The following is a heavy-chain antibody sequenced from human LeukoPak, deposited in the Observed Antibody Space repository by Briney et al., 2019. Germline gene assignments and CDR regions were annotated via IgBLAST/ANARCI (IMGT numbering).Heavy chain of an antibody. CDR2: ISYDGSNK. Sequence: PGGSLRLSCAASGFTFSSYAMHWVRQAPGKGLEWVAVISYDGSNKYYADSVKGRFTISRDNSKNTLYLQMNSLRAEVTAVYYCARELGGKGYWGQGTLVTVSS. CDR1: GFTFSSYA. D-gene: IGHD4-23*01. CDR3: ARELGGKGY. V-gene: IGHV3-30-3*01. J-gene: IGHJ4*02.